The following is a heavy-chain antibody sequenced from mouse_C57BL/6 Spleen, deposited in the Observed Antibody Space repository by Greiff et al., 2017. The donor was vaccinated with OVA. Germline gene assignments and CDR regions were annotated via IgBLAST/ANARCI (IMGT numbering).Heavy chain of an antibody. CDR1: GFNIKDDY. D-gene: IGHD3-1*01. V-gene: IGHV14-4*01. Sequence: EVQRVESGAELVRPGASVKLSCTASGFNIKDDYMHWVKQRPEQGLEWIGWIDPENGDTEYASKFQGKATITADTSSNTAYLQLSSLTAEDTAVYYCTTSGGDYWGQGTSVTVSS. J-gene: IGHJ4*01. CDR3: TTSGGDY. CDR2: IDPENGDT.